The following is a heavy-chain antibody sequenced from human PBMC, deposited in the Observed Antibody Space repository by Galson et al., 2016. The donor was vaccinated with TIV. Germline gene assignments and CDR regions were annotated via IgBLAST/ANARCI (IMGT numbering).Heavy chain of an antibody. CDR2: ISGSGGSV. D-gene: IGHD1-14*01. CDR3: AKSGPNLIDY. CDR1: GFTFGVYV. Sequence: SLRLSCAASGFTFGVYVMTWVRQAPGKGLEWMSNISGSGGSVSYADSVKGRFTISRDNSKNTLYLQMNGLRADDTAVYYCAKSGPNLIDYWGQGTLVSVFS. V-gene: IGHV3-23*01. J-gene: IGHJ4*02.